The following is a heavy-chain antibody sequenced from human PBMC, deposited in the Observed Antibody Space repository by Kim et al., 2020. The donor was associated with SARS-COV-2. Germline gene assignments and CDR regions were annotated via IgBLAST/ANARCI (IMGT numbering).Heavy chain of an antibody. CDR3: ARDLVVVPAVNIFDM. J-gene: IGHJ3*02. V-gene: IGHV3-11*05. Sequence: DSVKSPFTISGDNPKNSLYLQMNSLSAGDTAVYYCARDLVVVPAVNIFDMWGQGTLVTVSS. D-gene: IGHD2-2*01.